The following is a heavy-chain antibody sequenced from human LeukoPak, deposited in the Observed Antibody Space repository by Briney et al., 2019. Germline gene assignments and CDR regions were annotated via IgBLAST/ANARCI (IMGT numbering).Heavy chain of an antibody. D-gene: IGHD3-9*01. J-gene: IGHJ4*02. V-gene: IGHV4-59*01. Sequence: SETLSLTCTVSGGSISSYYWSWLRQPPGKGLEWIGYIYYSGSTNYNPSLKSRVTISVDMSKNQFSLKLSSVTAADTAVYYCAGTILTGYYSTLDYWGQGTLVTVSS. CDR1: GGSISSYY. CDR2: IYYSGST. CDR3: AGTILTGYYSTLDY.